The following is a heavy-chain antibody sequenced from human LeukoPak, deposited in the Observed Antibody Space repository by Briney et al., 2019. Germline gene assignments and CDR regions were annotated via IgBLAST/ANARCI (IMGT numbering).Heavy chain of an antibody. J-gene: IGHJ3*02. CDR2: IYYSGTT. CDR3: ARERGVQAFDI. D-gene: IGHD3-10*01. V-gene: IGHV4-59*01. Sequence: PSETLSLTCTVSGDSISSYYWTWIRQPPGKGLEWIGYIYYSGTTNYNPSLKSRVTISVDTSKNQFSLKLSSVTAADTAVYYCARERGVQAFDIWGQGTMVTVSS. CDR1: GDSISSYY.